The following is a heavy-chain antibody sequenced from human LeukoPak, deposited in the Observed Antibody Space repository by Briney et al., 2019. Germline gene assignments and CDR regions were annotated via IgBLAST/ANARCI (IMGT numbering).Heavy chain of an antibody. CDR2: INPDGTVT. CDR1: GFTFSSYW. D-gene: IGHD6-19*01. CDR3: VRDSPSGFFDL. J-gene: IGHJ2*01. Sequence: GGSLRLSCAATGFTFSSYWMHWVRQAPGKGLVWVSPINPDGTVTTYADSVKGRFTISRDNAKNTLYLQMNSLRVEDTAVYYCVRDSPSGFFDLWGRGTLVTVSS. V-gene: IGHV3-74*01.